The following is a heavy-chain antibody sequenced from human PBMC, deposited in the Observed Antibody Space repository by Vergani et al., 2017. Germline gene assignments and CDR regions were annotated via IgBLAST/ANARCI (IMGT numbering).Heavy chain of an antibody. CDR3: AKDLDYCDYVSWFDP. V-gene: IGHV3-9*01. CDR1: GFTLDDYA. J-gene: IGHJ5*02. Sequence: EVQLVESGGGLVQPGRSLRLSCAASGFTLDDYAMHWVRQAPGKGLEWVSGISWNSGSIGYADSVTGRFTISRDNAKNSLYLHINSLGAEVTALYYCAKDLDYCDYVSWFDPWGQGTLVTVSS. D-gene: IGHD4-17*01. CDR2: ISWNSGSI.